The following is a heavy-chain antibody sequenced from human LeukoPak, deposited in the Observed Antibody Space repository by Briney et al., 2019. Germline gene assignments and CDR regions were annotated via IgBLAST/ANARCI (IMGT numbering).Heavy chain of an antibody. CDR1: GYTFTGYY. D-gene: IGHD2-15*01. Sequence: ASVKVSCKASGYTFTGYYMHWVRQAPGQGLEWMGWINPNSGGTNYAQKFQGRVTMTRDTSISTAYMELSRLRSDDTAVYYCARFVVVVVAAKGRPDRGYYFDYWGQGTLVTVSS. J-gene: IGHJ4*02. CDR2: INPNSGGT. V-gene: IGHV1-2*02. CDR3: ARFVVVVVAAKGRPDRGYYFDY.